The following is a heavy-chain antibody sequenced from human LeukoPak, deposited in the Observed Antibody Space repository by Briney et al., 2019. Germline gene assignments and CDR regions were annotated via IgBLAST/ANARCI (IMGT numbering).Heavy chain of an antibody. V-gene: IGHV3-21*01. Sequence: GGSLRLYCAVSGFTFSSYSMNWVRLAPGKGLEWVSSISSTSTYIYYADSVKGRFTISRDNAKNSLYLQMNSLRAEDTAVYYCARDLRQLVRGAAFDVWGQGTMVTVSS. CDR2: ISSTSTYI. J-gene: IGHJ3*01. D-gene: IGHD6-6*01. CDR3: ARDLRQLVRGAAFDV. CDR1: GFTFSSYS.